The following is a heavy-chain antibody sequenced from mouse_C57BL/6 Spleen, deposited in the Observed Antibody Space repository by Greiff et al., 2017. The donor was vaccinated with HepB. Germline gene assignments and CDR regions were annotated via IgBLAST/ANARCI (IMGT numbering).Heavy chain of an antibody. CDR1: GYTFTSYW. Sequence: QVQLQQPGAELVRPGSSVKLSCKASGYTFTSYWMDWVKQRPGQGLEWIGNIYPSDSETQYNQKFKDKATLTVDKSSSTAYMQLSSLTSEDSAVYYCSRRGSIYYDYDRGIYYAMGYWGQGTSVTVSS. J-gene: IGHJ4*01. CDR3: SRRGSIYYDYDRGIYYAMGY. D-gene: IGHD2-4*01. CDR2: IYPSDSET. V-gene: IGHV1-61*01.